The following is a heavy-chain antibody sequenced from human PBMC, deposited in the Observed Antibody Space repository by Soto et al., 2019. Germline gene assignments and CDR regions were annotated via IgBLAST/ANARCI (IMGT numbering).Heavy chain of an antibody. CDR2: IYYSGTT. V-gene: IGHV4-39*01. CDR1: GGSISSSSYH. J-gene: IGHJ4*02. D-gene: IGHD6-19*01. CDR3: ARSISVAMDF. Sequence: SETLSLTCTVSGGSISSSSYHWGRIRQPPGKGLEWIGSIYYSGTTYYNPSLKSRVTISVDTSTNQFSLKLSSVTAADTAVYYCARSISVAMDFWGQGTLVTVSS.